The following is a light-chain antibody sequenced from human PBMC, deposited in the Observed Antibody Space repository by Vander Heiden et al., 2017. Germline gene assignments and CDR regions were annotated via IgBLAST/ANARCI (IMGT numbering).Light chain of an antibody. Sequence: DIVMTQSPATLSVSPWERATLSCRASQSVSSNLAWYQQKPGQAPRLIIDVASTRATGIPARLSFSGYGTEFALTISSLQSQAFAFDNCQKYQNDTALLTFGGGTKVEIK. CDR1: QSVSSN. CDR3: QKYQNDTALLT. V-gene: IGKV3-15*01. J-gene: IGKJ4*02. CDR2: VAS.